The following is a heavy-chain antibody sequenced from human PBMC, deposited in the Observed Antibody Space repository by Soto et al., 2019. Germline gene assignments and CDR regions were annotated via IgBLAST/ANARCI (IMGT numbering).Heavy chain of an antibody. J-gene: IGHJ4*02. V-gene: IGHV3-72*01. D-gene: IGHD3-10*01. CDR3: ASAGGPFDS. Sequence: EVQLVESGGGLVQPGGSLRLSCAASGFTFSDHYMDWVRQAPGKGLEWVGRIRNKANGYTTDYAASVKGSITISRDDSKNSVYLQLNSRRTEDTAVYYCASAGGPFDSWGQGTLVTVSS. CDR2: IRNKANGYTT. CDR1: GFTFSDHY.